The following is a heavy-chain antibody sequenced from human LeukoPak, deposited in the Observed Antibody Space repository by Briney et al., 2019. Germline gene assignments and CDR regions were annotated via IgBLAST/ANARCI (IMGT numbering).Heavy chain of an antibody. CDR3: ARRKRTYYDILTGYSYYFDY. D-gene: IGHD3-9*01. J-gene: IGHJ4*02. CDR1: GFTFSNAW. Sequence: GGSLRLSCAASGFTFSNAWMSWVRQAPGKGLEWVANIKQDGSEKYYVDSVKGRFTISRDNAKNSLYLQMNSLRAEDTAVYYCARRKRTYYDILTGYSYYFDYWGQGTLVTVSS. CDR2: IKQDGSEK. V-gene: IGHV3-7*01.